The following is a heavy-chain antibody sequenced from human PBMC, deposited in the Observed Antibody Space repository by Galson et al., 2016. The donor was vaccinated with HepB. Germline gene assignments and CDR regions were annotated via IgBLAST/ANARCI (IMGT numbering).Heavy chain of an antibody. Sequence: QSGAEVKKPGESLKISCEGSGYSFTGYWIGWVRQMPGNGLEWMGITHPGDSHTRYSPSFQGHVTISVDESLNTAYLQWSSLRASDTAVYYCARLESLIYHCGGVFDFWGQGALVTVSS. J-gene: IGHJ4*02. D-gene: IGHD2-21*01. CDR3: ARLESLIYHCGGVFDF. V-gene: IGHV5-51*01. CDR2: THPGDSHT. CDR1: GYSFTGYW.